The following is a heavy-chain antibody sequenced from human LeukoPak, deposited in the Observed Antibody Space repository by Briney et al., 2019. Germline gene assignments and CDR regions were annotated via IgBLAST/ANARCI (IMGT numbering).Heavy chain of an antibody. CDR1: GGSIXSGGYX. J-gene: IGHJ5*02. D-gene: IGHD1-1*01. CDR2: IYYSGST. CDR3: ARLAVPPDELGFDP. V-gene: IGHV4-31*03. Sequence: XXSGGSIXSGGYXWSWIRQHPGKGLEWIGYIYYSGSTYYNPSLKSRFTISVDTSKNQFSLKLSSVTAADTAVYYCARLAVPPDELGFDPWGQGTLVTVSS.